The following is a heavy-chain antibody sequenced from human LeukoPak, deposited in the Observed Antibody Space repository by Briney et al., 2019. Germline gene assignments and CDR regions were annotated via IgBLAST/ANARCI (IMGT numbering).Heavy chain of an antibody. CDR3: AKGLQDDYDYFDY. D-gene: IGHD4-17*01. CDR2: IRYDGSNK. Sequence: GGSLRLSCAASGFTLSRHGMHWVRQAPGKGLEWVAFIRYDGSNKYYADSVKGRFTISRDNSKNTLYLQMNSLRAEDTAVYYCAKGLQDDYDYFDYWGQGTLVTVSS. CDR1: GFTLSRHG. J-gene: IGHJ4*02. V-gene: IGHV3-30*02.